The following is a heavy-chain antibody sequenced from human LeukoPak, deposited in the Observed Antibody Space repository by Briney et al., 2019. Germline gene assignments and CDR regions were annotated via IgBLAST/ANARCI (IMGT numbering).Heavy chain of an antibody. V-gene: IGHV3-30*02. CDR3: AKSKSRIFGVVTLDY. CDR2: IRYDGSNK. J-gene: IGHJ4*02. Sequence: PGGSLRLSCAASGFTFSSYGMHWVRQAPGKGLEWVAFIRYDGSNKYYADSVKGRFTISRDNSKNTLYLQMNSLRAEDTAVYYCAKSKSRIFGVVTLDYWGQGTLVTVSS. CDR1: GFTFSSYG. D-gene: IGHD3-3*01.